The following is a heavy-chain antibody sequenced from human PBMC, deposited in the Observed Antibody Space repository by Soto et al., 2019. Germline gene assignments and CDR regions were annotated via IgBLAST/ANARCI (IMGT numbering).Heavy chain of an antibody. CDR1: GFSLSSGAGA. CDR2: VYGNDNV. J-gene: IGHJ5*02. CDR3: VHRRSVAPRRVFGP. V-gene: IGHV2-5*01. D-gene: IGHD3-3*01. Sequence: QITLKESGPTLVKPTQTLTLTCTFSGFSLSSGAGAVGWVRQPPGKALEWLAIVYGNDNVHYSPSLTSRLTLTKDTSRNQVVLTMINMDPMDTATYYCVHRRSVAPRRVFGPWGQGILVTVSS.